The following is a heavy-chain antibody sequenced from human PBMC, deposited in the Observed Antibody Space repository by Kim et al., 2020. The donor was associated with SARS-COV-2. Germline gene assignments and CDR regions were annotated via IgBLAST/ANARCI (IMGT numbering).Heavy chain of an antibody. Sequence: GGSLRLSCVASGFTFSTFDMSWVRQVPGKGLEWVSVISGSDGTTYYADSLKGRFSISRDNSKNTLYLQMNTVTAEDTALYYCVKGAWLDYCGQGIMVTVSS. CDR1: GFTFSTFD. CDR3: VKGAWLDY. CDR2: ISGSDGTT. V-gene: IGHV3-23*01. J-gene: IGHJ4*02.